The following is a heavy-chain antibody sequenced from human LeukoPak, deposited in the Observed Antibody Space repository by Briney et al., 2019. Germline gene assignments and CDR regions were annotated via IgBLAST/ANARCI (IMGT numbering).Heavy chain of an antibody. V-gene: IGHV1-18*01. CDR3: ARDVGDGDYFDY. D-gene: IGHD4-17*01. Sequence: ASVQVSSKASGYTITSYGISWVRQATGQGLEWMGWISAYNGNTNYAQKLQGRVTMTTDTSTSTAYMELRSLRSDDTAVYYCARDVGDGDYFDYWGQGTLVTVSS. J-gene: IGHJ4*02. CDR1: GYTITSYG. CDR2: ISAYNGNT.